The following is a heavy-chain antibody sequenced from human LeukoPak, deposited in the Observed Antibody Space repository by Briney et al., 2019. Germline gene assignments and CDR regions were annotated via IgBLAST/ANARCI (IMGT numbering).Heavy chain of an antibody. CDR1: GGSFSGYY. J-gene: IGHJ4*02. CDR3: ARGDSSGYPFDY. D-gene: IGHD3-22*01. V-gene: IGHV4-34*01. CDR2: INHSGNT. Sequence: SETLSLTCAVYGGSFSGYYWSWIRQPPGKGLEWIGEINHSGNTNYNPFLKSRVTISVDTSKNQFSLKLSSVTAADTAVYYCARGDSSGYPFDYWGQGTLVTVSS.